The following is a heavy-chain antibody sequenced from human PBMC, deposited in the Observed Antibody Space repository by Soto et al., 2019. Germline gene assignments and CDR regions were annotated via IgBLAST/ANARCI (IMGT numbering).Heavy chain of an antibody. CDR2: IFCTGNT. J-gene: IGHJ4*02. CDR1: GDSIADGGHY. CDR3: ARTPWDGYTGYYFDY. V-gene: IGHV4-31*03. D-gene: IGHD5-18*01. Sequence: SETLSLTCTVTGDSIADGGHYWSWIRQHPGKGLEWIGYIFCTGNTYYTPSLKSRVTISVDTSKNQFSLKLSSVTAADTAVYSCARTPWDGYTGYYFDYWGQGTLVTVSS.